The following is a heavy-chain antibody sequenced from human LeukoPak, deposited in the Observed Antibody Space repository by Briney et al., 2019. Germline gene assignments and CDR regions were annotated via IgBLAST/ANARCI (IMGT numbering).Heavy chain of an antibody. V-gene: IGHV4-59*08. Sequence: PSETLSLTCTVSGGSINNYYWIWIRQSPGKGLEWIGDIYYSGSTNYNPSLKSRVTISVDTSKRQVSLKVNSVTAADTAVYYCARRYSSGWRFDHWGQGTLVTVSS. J-gene: IGHJ4*02. D-gene: IGHD6-19*01. CDR1: GGSINNYY. CDR3: ARRYSSGWRFDH. CDR2: IYYSGST.